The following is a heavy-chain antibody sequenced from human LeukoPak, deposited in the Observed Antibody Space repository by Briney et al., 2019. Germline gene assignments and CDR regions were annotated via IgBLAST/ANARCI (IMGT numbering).Heavy chain of an antibody. D-gene: IGHD6-13*01. V-gene: IGHV1-8*01. CDR1: GYTFTSYD. CDR3: ARAYSSSWSYYYYGMDV. J-gene: IGHJ6*02. CDR2: MNPNSGNT. Sequence: GASVKVSCKASGYTFTSYDINWVRQATGQGLEWMGWMNPNSGNTGYAQKFQGRVTMTRNTSISTAYMELSSLRSEDTAVYFCARAYSSSWSYYYYGMDVWGQGTTVTVSS.